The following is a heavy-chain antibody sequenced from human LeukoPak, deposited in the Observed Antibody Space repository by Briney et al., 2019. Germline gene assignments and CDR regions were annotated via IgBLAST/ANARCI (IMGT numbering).Heavy chain of an antibody. CDR1: GFTFSSYG. V-gene: IGHV3-33*06. CDR3: AKGGPRGVVADYYYYYGMDV. Sequence: GGSLRLSCAASGFTFSSYGMHWVRQAPGKGLEWVAVIWYDGSNKYYADSVKGRFTISRDNSKNTLYLQMNSLRAEDTAVYYCAKGGPRGVVADYYYYYGMDVWGQGTTVTVSS. J-gene: IGHJ6*01. D-gene: IGHD2-15*01. CDR2: IWYDGSNK.